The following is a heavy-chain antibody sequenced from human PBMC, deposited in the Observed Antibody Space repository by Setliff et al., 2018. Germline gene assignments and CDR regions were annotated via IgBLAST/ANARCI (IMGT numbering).Heavy chain of an antibody. CDR1: GFAFDKYA. J-gene: IGHJ4*02. V-gene: IGHV3-15*01. CDR3: TTAPLAAASTC. Sequence: GGSLRLSCAASGFAFDKYAISWVRQAPGKGLEWVGRIKSKTDGGTTDYATPVKGRFTISRDDSKNTLYLQMNSLKTEDTAVYYCTTAPLAAASTCWGQGTLVTVSS. D-gene: IGHD6-13*01. CDR2: IKSKTDGGTT.